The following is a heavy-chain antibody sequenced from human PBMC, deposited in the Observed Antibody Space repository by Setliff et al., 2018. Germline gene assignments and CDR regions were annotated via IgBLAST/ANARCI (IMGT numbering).Heavy chain of an antibody. Sequence: GSLRLSCAASGLTFNSYAMSWVRQAPGKGLEWVSTVSVSGDNTYYTDSVKGRFTTSRDNSKNTLSLQMSSLRTEDTAIYFCAGQGPIFGSGLIPGFDQWGQGTMVTV. V-gene: IGHV3-23*01. CDR2: VSVSGDNT. CDR3: AGQGPIFGSGLIPGFDQ. CDR1: GLTFNSYA. D-gene: IGHD3-3*01. J-gene: IGHJ4*02.